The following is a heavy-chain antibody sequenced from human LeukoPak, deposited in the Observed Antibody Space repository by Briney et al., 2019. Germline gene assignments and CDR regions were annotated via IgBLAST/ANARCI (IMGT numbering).Heavy chain of an antibody. V-gene: IGHV3-20*04. Sequence: PGGSLRLSCAASGFTFGDYGMSWVRQAPGKGLEWVSGVNRNGDSTGYADSVKGRFTISRDNAKNSLYLQMNSLRAEDTAVYYCARVRGYYDSSGYPTNYFDYWGQGTLVTVSS. J-gene: IGHJ4*02. CDR1: GFTFGDYG. D-gene: IGHD3-22*01. CDR3: ARVRGYYDSSGYPTNYFDY. CDR2: VNRNGDST.